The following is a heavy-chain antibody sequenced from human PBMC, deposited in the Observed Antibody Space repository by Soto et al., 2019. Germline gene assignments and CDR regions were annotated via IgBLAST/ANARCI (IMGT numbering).Heavy chain of an antibody. J-gene: IGHJ4*02. V-gene: IGHV4-59*08. CDR3: ARLSPLDSGAFDY. Sequence: SETLSLTCTVSGGSISSYYWSWIRQPPGKGLEWIGYIYYSGSTNYNPSLYSRLALSVDTSKNQISLNLTSVTAADTAVYYCARLSPLDSGAFDYGGQGARVTVPS. CDR2: IYYSGST. D-gene: IGHD3-10*01. CDR1: GGSISSYY.